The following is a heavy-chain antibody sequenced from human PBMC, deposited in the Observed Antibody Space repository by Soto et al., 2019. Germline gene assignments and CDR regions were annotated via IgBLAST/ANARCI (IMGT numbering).Heavy chain of an antibody. CDR3: ARDLFGGGYCSGGSCYSLF. CDR1: GYTFTSYG. D-gene: IGHD2-15*01. Sequence: QVQLVQSGAEVKKPGASVKVSCKASGYTFTSYGISWVRQAPGQGLEWMGWISAYNGNTNYAQKLQGRVTMTTDTSTSTGYMELRSLRSDDTAVYYCARDLFGGGYCSGGSCYSLFWGQGTLVTVSS. V-gene: IGHV1-18*01. J-gene: IGHJ4*02. CDR2: ISAYNGNT.